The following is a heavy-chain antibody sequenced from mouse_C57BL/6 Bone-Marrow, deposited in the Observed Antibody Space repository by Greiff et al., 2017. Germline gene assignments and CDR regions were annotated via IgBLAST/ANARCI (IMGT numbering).Heavy chain of an antibody. V-gene: IGHV1-63*01. CDR2: IYPGGGYT. D-gene: IGHD2-3*01. J-gene: IGHJ3*01. CDR3: AGSIYDGYYVAWFAY. CDR1: GYTFTNYW. Sequence: VQLQQSGAELVRPGTSVKMSCKASGYTFTNYWIGWAKQRPGHGLEWIGDIYPGGGYTNYNEKFKGKATLTADKSSSTAYMQFSSLTSEDSAIYYCAGSIYDGYYVAWFAYWGQGTLVTVSA.